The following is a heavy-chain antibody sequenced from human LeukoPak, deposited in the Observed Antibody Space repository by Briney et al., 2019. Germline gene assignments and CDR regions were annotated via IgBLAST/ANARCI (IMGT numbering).Heavy chain of an antibody. Sequence: PGGSLRLSCAASGFTFSSYSMNWVRQAPGKGLEWVSSISSSSSYIYYADSVKGRFTISRDNAKNSLYLQMNSLRAEDTAVYYCAGGMVAAAGKSFDYWGQGTLVTVSS. CDR2: ISSSSSYI. J-gene: IGHJ4*02. CDR1: GFTFSSYS. CDR3: AGGMVAAAGKSFDY. D-gene: IGHD6-13*01. V-gene: IGHV3-21*01.